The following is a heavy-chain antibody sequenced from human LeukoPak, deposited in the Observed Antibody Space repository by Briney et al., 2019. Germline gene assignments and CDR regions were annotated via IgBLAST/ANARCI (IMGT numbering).Heavy chain of an antibody. D-gene: IGHD3-22*01. J-gene: IGHJ4*02. Sequence: GGSLRLSCVVSGFTFNRYAMSWIRQAPGKGLEWVSYISSSGSTIYYADSVKGRFTISRDNAKNSLYLQMNSLRAEDTAVYYCARDPENYDSSGYYYEPDYWGQGTLVTVSS. CDR2: ISSSGSTI. V-gene: IGHV3-48*03. CDR3: ARDPENYDSSGYYYEPDY. CDR1: GFTFNRYA.